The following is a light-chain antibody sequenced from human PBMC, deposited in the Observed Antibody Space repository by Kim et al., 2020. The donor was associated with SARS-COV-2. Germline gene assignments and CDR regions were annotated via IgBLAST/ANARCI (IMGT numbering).Light chain of an antibody. CDR2: RNN. Sequence: SVLTQPPSASGTPGQRVTISCSGSSSNIGSNYVYWYQQLPGTAPKLLIYRNNQRPSGVPDRFSGPKSGTSASLAISGLRSEDEADYYCAAWDDSLSGHWVFGGGTQLTVL. V-gene: IGLV1-47*01. CDR3: AAWDDSLSGHWV. CDR1: SSNIGSNY. J-gene: IGLJ3*02.